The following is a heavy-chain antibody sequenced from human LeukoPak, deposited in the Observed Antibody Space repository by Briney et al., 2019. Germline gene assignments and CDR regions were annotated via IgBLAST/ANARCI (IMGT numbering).Heavy chain of an antibody. CDR1: GGTFSSYP. D-gene: IGHD2-15*01. V-gene: IGHV1-69*13. J-gene: IGHJ4*02. CDR2: IMPRFGIP. Sequence: GASVKVSCKASGGTFSSYPIAWVRQAPGQGPEWMGDIMPRFGIPNYAQKFQGRVTISADESTSTAYMELRSLRSDDTAVCYCARDPTRYCSGGSCYSGGFDYWGQGTLVTVSS. CDR3: ARDPTRYCSGGSCYSGGFDY.